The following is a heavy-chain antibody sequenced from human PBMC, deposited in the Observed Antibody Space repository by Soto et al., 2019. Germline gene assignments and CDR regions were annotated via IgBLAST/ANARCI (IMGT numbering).Heavy chain of an antibody. CDR2: IYYSGSA. CDR1: GGSISSDDYY. J-gene: IGHJ6*02. D-gene: IGHD6-25*01. V-gene: IGHV4-30-4*01. CDR3: ARGAALNTYYNYYGMDV. Sequence: SETLSLTCTVSGGSISSDDYYWSWIRQPPGKGLEWIGYIYYSGSAYHTPSLQSRVSISIDTSKNQFSLKLTSVTATDTAVYFCARGAALNTYYNYYGMDVWGQGTTVTVSS.